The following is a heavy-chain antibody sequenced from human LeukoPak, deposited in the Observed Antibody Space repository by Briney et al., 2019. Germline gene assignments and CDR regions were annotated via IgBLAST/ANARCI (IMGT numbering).Heavy chain of an antibody. D-gene: IGHD2/OR15-2a*01. V-gene: IGHV3-7*04. CDR1: GFTFTSNW. CDR3: ARGEDNADEYLREDY. Sequence: PGGSLRLSCTASGFTFTSNWMSWVRQAPGKGLEWLANIRQDGGDKHYVDSMKGRFTISRDNAKNSVNLQMNSLRAEDTAVYYCARGEDNADEYLREDYWGQGILVTVSS. CDR2: IRQDGGDK. J-gene: IGHJ4*02.